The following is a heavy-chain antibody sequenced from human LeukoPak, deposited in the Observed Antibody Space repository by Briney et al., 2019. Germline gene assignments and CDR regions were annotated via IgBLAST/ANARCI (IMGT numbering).Heavy chain of an antibody. J-gene: IGHJ4*02. V-gene: IGHV7-4-1*02. CDR1: GYTFTSYA. Sequence: EASVNVSCKASGYTFTSYAMNWVRQAPGQGLEWMGWINTNTGNPTYAQGFTGRFVFSLDTPVSTAYLQISSLKAEDTAVYYCAKGVQLWSGTTESDYWGQGTLVTVSS. D-gene: IGHD5-18*01. CDR3: AKGVQLWSGTTESDY. CDR2: INTNTGNP.